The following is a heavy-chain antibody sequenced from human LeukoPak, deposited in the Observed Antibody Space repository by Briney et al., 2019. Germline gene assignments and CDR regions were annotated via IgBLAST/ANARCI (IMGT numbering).Heavy chain of an antibody. CDR2: IEPDGSQT. J-gene: IGHJ4*02. Sequence: GGSLRLSCAGSGFTFSHSWINWVRQALGKGLEWVANIEPDGSQTHYLDSVKGRFTVSRDNAKDSAYLQMNSLRAEDTAVYYCFGSGTFSKWDQGTLVTVSS. CDR3: FGSGTFSK. D-gene: IGHD3-10*01. V-gene: IGHV3-7*01. CDR1: GFTFSHSW.